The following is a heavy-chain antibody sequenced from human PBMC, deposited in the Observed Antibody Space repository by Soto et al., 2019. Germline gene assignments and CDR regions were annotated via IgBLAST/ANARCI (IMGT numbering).Heavy chain of an antibody. D-gene: IGHD3-16*01. CDR3: VMVDNYVTPTPQDV. CDR2: ISPYTGNT. J-gene: IGHJ6*02. V-gene: IGHV1-18*01. CDR1: GSIFVNYG. Sequence: QVQLVQSGDEVKKPGASVKVSGKASGSIFVNYGIAWVRQAPGQGLEWMGWISPYTGNTHSASKVQGRLTMTTDTSTSTAYMELGRLTSDDTAVYYCVMVDNYVTPTPQDVWGQGTTGTVSS.